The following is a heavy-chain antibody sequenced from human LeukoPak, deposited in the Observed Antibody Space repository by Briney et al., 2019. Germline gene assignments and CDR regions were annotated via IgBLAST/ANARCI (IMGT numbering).Heavy chain of an antibody. J-gene: IGHJ6*03. CDR1: GYTFTDYW. Sequence: GESLKISCKASGYTFTDYWIGWVRQMPGKGLEWMGIIFPGDSDTTYSPSIQAQVTISADTSINTAYLQWRSLQASDTAMYFCARQSQHCPNGVCYKNSYYYHYIDVWGKGTTVIVSS. D-gene: IGHD2-8*01. CDR2: IFPGDSDT. V-gene: IGHV5-51*01. CDR3: ARQSQHCPNGVCYKNSYYYHYIDV.